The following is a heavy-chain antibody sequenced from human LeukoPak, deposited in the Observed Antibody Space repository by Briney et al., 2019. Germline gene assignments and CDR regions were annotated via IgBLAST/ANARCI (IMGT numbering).Heavy chain of an antibody. CDR2: IKEDGSQK. V-gene: IGHV3-7*01. CDR1: GFTFSSYS. Sequence: GGSLRLSCAASGFTFSSYSVNWVRRAPGKGLEWVAAIKEDGSQKDYVASVRGRFTVSRDNARNSLYLQMSSLRPDDTAVYYCSTGGPMGSSWGQGTLVIVS. J-gene: IGHJ4*02. CDR3: STGGPMGSS. D-gene: IGHD3-10*01.